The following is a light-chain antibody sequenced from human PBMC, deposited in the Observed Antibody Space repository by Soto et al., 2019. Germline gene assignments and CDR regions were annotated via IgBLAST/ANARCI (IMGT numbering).Light chain of an antibody. CDR3: FSHRSGDSHV. Sequence: QSALTQPPSVSGSPGQSVTISCTGTSTDFVSYNRVSWYQQPPGTAPKLIIYEASNRPSGVPDRFSGSKSGNTASLTISGLQAEDEADYYCFSHRSGDSHVFGTGTKVTVL. CDR2: EAS. V-gene: IGLV2-18*02. J-gene: IGLJ1*01. CDR1: STDFVSYNR.